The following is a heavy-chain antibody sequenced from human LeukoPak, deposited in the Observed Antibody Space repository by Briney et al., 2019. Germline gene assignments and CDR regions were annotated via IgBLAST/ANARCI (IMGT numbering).Heavy chain of an antibody. V-gene: IGHV4-61*02. Sequence: PSQTLSLTCTVSGGSISSTGYYWTWVRRPAGKGLEWIGRIYPRGSTLYNPSLKSRVTISVDTSKNQFSLKLSSVTAADTAVYYCARTTEGGYTYNYFYYYYMDVWGKGTTVTISS. D-gene: IGHD5-18*01. CDR2: IYPRGST. CDR1: GGSISSTGYY. J-gene: IGHJ6*03. CDR3: ARTTEGGYTYNYFYYYYMDV.